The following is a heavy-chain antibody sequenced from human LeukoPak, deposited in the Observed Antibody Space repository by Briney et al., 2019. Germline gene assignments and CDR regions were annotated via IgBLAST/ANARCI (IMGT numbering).Heavy chain of an antibody. CDR2: IKQDGSEK. Sequence: GSLRLSCAASGFTFVSYWMSWVRQAPGKGLEWVANIKQDGSEKHYVDSVKGRFTISRDNAKNSLYLHMNSLRAEDTAVYYCARERDSSSSYFDYWGQGALVTVSS. D-gene: IGHD6-6*01. CDR1: GFTFVSYW. J-gene: IGHJ4*02. V-gene: IGHV3-7*01. CDR3: ARERDSSSSYFDY.